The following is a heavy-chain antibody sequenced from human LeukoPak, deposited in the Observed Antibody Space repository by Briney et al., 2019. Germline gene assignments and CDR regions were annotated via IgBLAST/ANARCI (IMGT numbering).Heavy chain of an antibody. V-gene: IGHV4-59*01. CDR2: IYYSGST. CDR1: GGSISSYY. J-gene: IGHJ6*03. CDR3: ARGDTRYYYYYMDV. Sequence: PSETLSLTCTVSGGSISSYYWSWIRQTPGKGLEWIGYIYYSGSTNYNPSLKSRVTISVDTSKNQFSLKLSSVTAADTAVYYCARGDTRYYYYYMDVSGKGTTVTVSS.